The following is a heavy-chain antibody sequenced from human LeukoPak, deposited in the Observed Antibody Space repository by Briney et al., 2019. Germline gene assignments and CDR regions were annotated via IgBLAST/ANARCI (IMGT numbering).Heavy chain of an antibody. J-gene: IGHJ6*02. V-gene: IGHV3-23*01. CDR3: AKGEVVPAAIYGMDV. D-gene: IGHD2-2*02. CDR1: GFTFSTHA. Sequence: PGGSLRLSCAASGFTFSTHAIHWVRQAPGKGPEWVSLIKGSGDSTYYADSVRGRFTISRDNSKNTLYLQMNSLRGEDTAVYYCAKGEVVPAAIYGMDVWGQGTTVTVS. CDR2: IKGSGDST.